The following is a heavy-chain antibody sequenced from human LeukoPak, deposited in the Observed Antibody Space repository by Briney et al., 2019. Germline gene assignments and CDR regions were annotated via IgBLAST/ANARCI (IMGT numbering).Heavy chain of an antibody. CDR3: ARTEYSGSSGWYSLPDY. J-gene: IGHJ4*02. V-gene: IGHV1-2*02. CDR1: GYTFTGYY. CDR2: INPNSGGT. Sequence: GASVKVSCKASGYTFTGYYMHWVRQAPGQGLEWMGWINPNSGGTNYAQKFQGRVTITTDESTSTAYMELSSLRSEDTAVYYCARTEYSGSSGWYSLPDYWGQGTLVTVSS. D-gene: IGHD6-19*01.